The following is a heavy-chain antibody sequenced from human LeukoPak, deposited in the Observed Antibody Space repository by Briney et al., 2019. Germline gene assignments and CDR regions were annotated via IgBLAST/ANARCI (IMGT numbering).Heavy chain of an antibody. V-gene: IGHV3-23*01. CDR3: AKSVENTRRGGTSPFDY. CDR1: GFTFSSYA. Sequence: PGGSLRLSCAASGFTFSSYAMSWVRQAPGKGLEWVSAISGSGVSTYYADSVKVRFTISRDTSKNTLYLQMNSLSADDTAVYYRAKSVENTRRGGTSPFDYWGEGKLVTASP. D-gene: IGHD1-14*01. CDR2: ISGSGVST. J-gene: IGHJ4*02.